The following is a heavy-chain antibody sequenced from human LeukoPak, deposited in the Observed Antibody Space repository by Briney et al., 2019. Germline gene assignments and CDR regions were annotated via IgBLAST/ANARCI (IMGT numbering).Heavy chain of an antibody. CDR1: GFTFRYYS. CDR2: ISTKSDYI. Sequence: PGGSLRLTCAGSGFTFRYYSMTWVRQAPGKGLEWVSSISTKSDYIHYADPVKGRFTISRDNANNSVYLQMNSLTAEDTAVYYCARVGGEYVVSDYWGQGTLVAVSS. D-gene: IGHD3-16*01. CDR3: ARVGGEYVVSDY. V-gene: IGHV3-21*01. J-gene: IGHJ4*02.